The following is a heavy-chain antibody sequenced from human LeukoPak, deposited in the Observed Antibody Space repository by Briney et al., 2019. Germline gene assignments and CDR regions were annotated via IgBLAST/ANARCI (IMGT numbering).Heavy chain of an antibody. V-gene: IGHV3-30*18. D-gene: IGHD4-11*01. Sequence: GGSLRLSCAASGFTFNTYGMHWVRQAPGKGLEWVAVISSDESERYYADSVKRRFSISRDNSKNTLYLQMNTLRAEDTAVYYCAKMRGAVTTAYYFDYWGQGTLVTVSS. CDR2: ISSDESER. J-gene: IGHJ4*02. CDR3: AKMRGAVTTAYYFDY. CDR1: GFTFNTYG.